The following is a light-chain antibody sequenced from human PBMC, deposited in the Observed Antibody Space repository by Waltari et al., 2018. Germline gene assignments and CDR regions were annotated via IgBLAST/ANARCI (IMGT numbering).Light chain of an antibody. CDR3: SAWDDSLHGWV. J-gene: IGLJ3*02. V-gene: IGLV1-44*01. CDR2: GNH. Sequence: QPLLTQPPSASGTPGQRVTLACSGSRSNIGGNTVSWYKQLPGAAPKLLIYGNHQRPSGLPERFSCAKSGTSASLAISGLQTEDEADYYCSAWDDSLHGWVFGGGTGLTVL. CDR1: RSNIGGNT.